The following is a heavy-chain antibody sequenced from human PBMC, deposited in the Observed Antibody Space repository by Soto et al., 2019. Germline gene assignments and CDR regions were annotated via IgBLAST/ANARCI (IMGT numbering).Heavy chain of an antibody. CDR3: ARPRSTIFKWFDP. V-gene: IGHV5-51*01. CDR2: IYPGDSDT. Sequence: WESLTIHCRCSGYSFTRYWIGWVRQVPGKGLEWMGIIYPGDSDTRYSPSFQGQVTISADKSISTAYLQWSSLKASDTAMYYCARPRSTIFKWFDPWGQGTLVTVSS. D-gene: IGHD3-3*01. J-gene: IGHJ5*02. CDR1: GYSFTRYW.